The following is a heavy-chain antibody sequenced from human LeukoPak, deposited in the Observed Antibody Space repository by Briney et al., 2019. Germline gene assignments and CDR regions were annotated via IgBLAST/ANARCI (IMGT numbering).Heavy chain of an antibody. D-gene: IGHD2-15*01. CDR3: ARGLGYCSGGSCYYFDY. CDR2: INHSGST. CDR1: GGSFSGYY. J-gene: IGHJ4*02. Sequence: TSSETLSLTCAVYGGSFSGYYWSWIRQPPGKGLEWIGEINHSGSTNYNPSLKSRVTISVDTSKNQFSLKLSSVTAADTAVYHCARGLGYCSGGSCYYFDYWGQGTLVTVSS. V-gene: IGHV4-34*01.